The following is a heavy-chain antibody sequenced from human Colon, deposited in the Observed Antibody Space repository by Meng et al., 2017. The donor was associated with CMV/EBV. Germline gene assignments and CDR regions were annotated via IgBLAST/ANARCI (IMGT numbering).Heavy chain of an antibody. CDR3: ARVSVAPFDY. Sequence: ASVKVSCKTSGFTFTGHYIHWIRQAPGQGLEWMGWINPFNGGTNYAQKFQGRVTLTRDKSLNTAYMELDGLRSDDTAVYYCARVSVAPFDYWGQGTLVTVSS. CDR2: INPFNGGT. V-gene: IGHV1-2*02. D-gene: IGHD6-19*01. J-gene: IGHJ4*02. CDR1: GFTFTGHY.